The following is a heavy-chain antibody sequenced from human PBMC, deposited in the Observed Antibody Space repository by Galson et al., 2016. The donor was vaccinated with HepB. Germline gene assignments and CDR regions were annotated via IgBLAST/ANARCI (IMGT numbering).Heavy chain of an antibody. CDR3: ARSFAGYNPGDDS. J-gene: IGHJ4*02. D-gene: IGHD5-18*01. CDR2: IGGVGEMK. V-gene: IGHV3-11*01. CDR1: GFTVSDYY. Sequence: SLRLSCAASGFTVSDYYMSWIRQAPGKGLEWVSYIGGVGEMKFYGDSVKGRFTISRDNAKNSVFLEMKNLRDEDTAIYYCARSFAGYNPGDDSWGQVTLVTVSS.